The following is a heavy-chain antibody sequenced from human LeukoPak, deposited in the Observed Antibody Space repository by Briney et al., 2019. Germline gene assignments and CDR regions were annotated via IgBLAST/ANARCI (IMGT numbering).Heavy chain of an antibody. V-gene: IGHV3-30-3*01. CDR3: ARVQGDSDFWSGYWYFDL. CDR2: ISYDGHNK. D-gene: IGHD3-3*01. Sequence: GRSLRLSCATSGFTFSSYAMHWVRQAPGKGLEWVAVISYDGHNKYYADSVKGRFTISRDISRNTLFLQMNSLRTEDAAVYYCARVQGDSDFWSGYWYFDLWGRGTLVTVSS. CDR1: GFTFSSYA. J-gene: IGHJ2*01.